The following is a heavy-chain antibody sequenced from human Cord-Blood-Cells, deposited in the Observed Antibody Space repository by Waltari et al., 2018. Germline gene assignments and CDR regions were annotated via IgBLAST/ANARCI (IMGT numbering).Heavy chain of an antibody. D-gene: IGHD3-10*01. V-gene: IGHV3-48*02. CDR1: GFTFSSYR. Sequence: EVQLVESGGGLVQPGGSLRLSCAASGFTFSSYRMNWVRQAPGKGLEWVSYISSSSSTIYYADSVKGRFTISRDNAKNSLYLQMNSLRDEDTAVYYCARDMEPYYGSGSYFDYWGQGTLVTVSS. CDR2: ISSSSSTI. J-gene: IGHJ4*02. CDR3: ARDMEPYYGSGSYFDY.